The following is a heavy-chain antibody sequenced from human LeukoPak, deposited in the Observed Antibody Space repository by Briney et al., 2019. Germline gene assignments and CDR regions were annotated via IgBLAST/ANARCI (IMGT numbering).Heavy chain of an antibody. CDR3: ARGMRGAAHYNYFDY. J-gene: IGHJ4*02. D-gene: IGHD4-11*01. Sequence: SETLSLTCTVSGGSISSYYWSWIRQPPGKGLEWIGYIYYSGSTNYNPSLKSRVTISVDTSKNQFSLKLSSVTAADTAVYYCARGMRGAAHYNYFDYWGQGTLVTVSS. CDR1: GGSISSYY. CDR2: IYYSGST. V-gene: IGHV4-59*01.